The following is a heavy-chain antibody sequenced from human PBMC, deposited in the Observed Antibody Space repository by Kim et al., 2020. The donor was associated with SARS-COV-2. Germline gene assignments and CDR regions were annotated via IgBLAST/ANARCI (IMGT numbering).Heavy chain of an antibody. J-gene: IGHJ6*02. V-gene: IGHV4-34*01. D-gene: IGHD3-9*01. CDR3: ARALGLRYFDWLGTKRYYYYGMDV. CDR2: INHSGST. CDR1: GGSFSGYY. Sequence: SETLSLTCAVYGGSFSGYYWSWIRQPPGKGLEWIGEINHSGSTNYNPSLKSRVTISVDTSKNQFSLKLSSVTAADTAVYYCARALGLRYFDWLGTKRYYYYGMDVWGQGTTVTVSS.